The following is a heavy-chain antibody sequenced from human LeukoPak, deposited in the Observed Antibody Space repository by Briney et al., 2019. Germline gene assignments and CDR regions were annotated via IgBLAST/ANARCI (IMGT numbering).Heavy chain of an antibody. CDR1: DEPFSGYY. CDR2: INRNGNT. J-gene: IGHJ4*03. CDR3: ARLVPERFFQLNPEGYYDY. V-gene: IGHV4-34*01. D-gene: IGHD3-3*01. Sequence: SETLSLTCAISDEPFSGYYWGWIRQPPGKGLELIGEINRNGNTDYNPSLKSRVSMSIDTSKNQLSLNLISVTAADTAVYYCARLVPERFFQLNPEGYYDYWGQGTLVTVSS.